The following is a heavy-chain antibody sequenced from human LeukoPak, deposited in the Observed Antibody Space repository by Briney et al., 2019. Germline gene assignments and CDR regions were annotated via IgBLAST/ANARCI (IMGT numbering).Heavy chain of an antibody. V-gene: IGHV1-18*01. CDR1: GYTFTSYG. J-gene: IGHJ6*02. CDR3: AGAARQQLPPYYYYGMDV. D-gene: IGHD6-13*01. Sequence: ASVKVSCKASGYTFTSYGISWVRQAPGQGLEWMGWISAYNGNTNYAQKLQGRVTMTTDTSTSTAYMELRSLRSDDPAVYYCAGAARQQLPPYYYYGMDVWGQGTTVTVSS. CDR2: ISAYNGNT.